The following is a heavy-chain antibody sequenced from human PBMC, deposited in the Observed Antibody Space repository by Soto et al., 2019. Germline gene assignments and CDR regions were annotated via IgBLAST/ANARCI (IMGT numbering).Heavy chain of an antibody. V-gene: IGHV3-30-3*01. CDR2: ISYDGSNK. CDR1: GFTFSSYA. J-gene: IGHJ4*02. CDR3: ARAPIWQQLVFDY. Sequence: GGSLRLSCAASGFTFSSYAMHWVRQAPGKGLEWVAVISYDGSNKYYADSVKGRFTISRDNSKNTLYLQMNSLRAEDTAVYYCARAPIWQQLVFDYWGQGTLVTVYS. D-gene: IGHD6-13*01.